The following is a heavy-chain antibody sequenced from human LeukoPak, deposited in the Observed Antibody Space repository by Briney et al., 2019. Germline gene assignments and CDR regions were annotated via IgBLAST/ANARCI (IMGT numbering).Heavy chain of an antibody. V-gene: IGHV1-69*01. D-gene: IGHD3-22*01. CDR1: GGTFSSYA. J-gene: IGHJ4*02. CDR2: IIPIFGTA. CDR3: ARVATMIVVVNYFDY. Sequence: SVKVSCKASGGTFSSYAISWVRQAPGQGLEWMGGIIPIFGTANYAQKFQGRVTITADESTSTAYMELSSLRSEDTAVYYCARVATMIVVVNYFDYWGQGTLVTVSS.